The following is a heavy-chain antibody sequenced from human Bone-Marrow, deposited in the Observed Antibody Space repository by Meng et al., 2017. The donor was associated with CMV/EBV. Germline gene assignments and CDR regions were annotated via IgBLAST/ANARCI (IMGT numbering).Heavy chain of an antibody. J-gene: IGHJ4*02. CDR1: GGSISSSSYY. D-gene: IGHD2-15*01. CDR2: IYYSGST. Sequence: CTVAGGSISSSSYYWGWLRQPPGKGLEWIGSIYYSGSTYYNPSLKSRVTISVDTSKNQFSLKLSSVTAADTAVYYCARDFGGLDDFGYWGQGTLVTVSS. CDR3: ARDFGGLDDFGY. V-gene: IGHV4-39*07.